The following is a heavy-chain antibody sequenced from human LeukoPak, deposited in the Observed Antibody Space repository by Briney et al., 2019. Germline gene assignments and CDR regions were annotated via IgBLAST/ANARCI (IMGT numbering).Heavy chain of an antibody. CDR2: IYYSGST. V-gene: IGHV4-59*01. CDR1: GGSISSYY. CDR3: ARERESGGGYNGWNYYFDY. D-gene: IGHD5-24*01. J-gene: IGHJ4*02. Sequence: SETLSLTCTVSGGSISSYYWSWIRQPPGKGLEWIGYIYYSGSTNYNPSLKSRVTISVDTSKNQFSLKLSSVTAADTAVYYCARERESGGGYNGWNYYFDYWGQGTLVTVSS.